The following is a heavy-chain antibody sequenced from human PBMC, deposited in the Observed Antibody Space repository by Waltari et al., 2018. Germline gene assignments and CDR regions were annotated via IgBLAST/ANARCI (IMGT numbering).Heavy chain of an antibody. CDR1: GGTFSSYA. Sequence: QVQLVQSGAEVKKPGSSVKVSCKASGGTFSSYAISWVRQAPGQGLEWMGGIIPSLGIANSAQKSQGRVTITADESTSTAYMELSSLRSEDTAVYYCARVGGSYYDFWSGYYTRNAFDIWGQGTMVTVSS. CDR3: ARVGGSYYDFWSGYYTRNAFDI. J-gene: IGHJ3*02. D-gene: IGHD3-3*01. CDR2: IIPSLGIA. V-gene: IGHV1-69*04.